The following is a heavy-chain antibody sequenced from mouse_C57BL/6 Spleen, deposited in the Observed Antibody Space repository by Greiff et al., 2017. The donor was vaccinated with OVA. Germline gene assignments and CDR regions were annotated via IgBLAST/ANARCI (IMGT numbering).Heavy chain of an antibody. CDR1: GYTFTDYN. CDR3: ARDEAPLHFDV. J-gene: IGHJ1*03. V-gene: IGHV1-22*01. Sequence: SGPELVKPGASVKMSCKASGYTFTDYNMHWVKQSHGKSLEWIGYINPNNGGTSYNQKFKGKATLTVNKSSSTAYMELRSLTSEDSAVYYCARDEAPLHFDVWGTGTTVTVSS. CDR2: INPNNGGT.